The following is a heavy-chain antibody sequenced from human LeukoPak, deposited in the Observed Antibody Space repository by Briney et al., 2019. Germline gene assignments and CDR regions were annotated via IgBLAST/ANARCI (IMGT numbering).Heavy chain of an antibody. D-gene: IGHD1-26*01. CDR1: GGSISSYY. Sequence: SETLSLTCTVSGGSISSYYWSWIRQPPGKGLEWIGCINYSGSTNYSPSLKSRVTISLDTSRKQFSLRLSSVTAADTAMYYCARDRGSYSYFDFWGQGTLVTVSS. J-gene: IGHJ4*02. CDR2: INYSGST. CDR3: ARDRGSYSYFDF. V-gene: IGHV4-59*01.